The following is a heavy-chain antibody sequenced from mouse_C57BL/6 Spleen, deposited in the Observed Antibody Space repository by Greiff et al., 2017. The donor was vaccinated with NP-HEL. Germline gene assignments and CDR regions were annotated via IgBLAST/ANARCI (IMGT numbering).Heavy chain of an antibody. Sequence: VKVVESGPGLVAPSQSLSITCTVSGFSLTSYGVHWVRQPPGKGLEWLVVIWSDGSTTYNSALKSRLSISKDNSKSQVFLKMNSLQTDDTAMYYCARHAGSSYGGFAYWGQGTLVTVSA. CDR1: GFSLTSYG. D-gene: IGHD1-1*01. J-gene: IGHJ3*01. CDR3: ARHAGSSYGGFAY. V-gene: IGHV2-6-1*01. CDR2: IWSDGST.